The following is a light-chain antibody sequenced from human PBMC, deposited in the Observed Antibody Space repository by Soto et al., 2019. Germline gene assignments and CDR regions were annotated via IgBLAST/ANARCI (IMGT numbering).Light chain of an antibody. Sequence: QSVLTQPPSASGTPGQRVTISCSGSSSNIGSNTVNWYQQLPGTAPKLVIYSNNQRPSGVPDRVSGSKSGTSASLAISGLQCEDEADYYCVAWDDSLNGYAVFCGGTKLTVL. CDR2: SNN. V-gene: IGLV1-44*01. CDR3: VAWDDSLNGYAV. J-gene: IGLJ2*01. CDR1: SSNIGSNT.